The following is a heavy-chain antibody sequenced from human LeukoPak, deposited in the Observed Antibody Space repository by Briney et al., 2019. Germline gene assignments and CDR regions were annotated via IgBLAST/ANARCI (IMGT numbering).Heavy chain of an antibody. CDR3: AKGDGVVTYFDY. J-gene: IGHJ4*02. V-gene: IGHV3-33*06. Sequence: GGSLRLSCAASGFTFSSYGMHWVRQAPGKGLEWVAVIWYDGSNKYYADSVEGRFTISRDNSKNTLYLQMNSLRAEDTAVYYCAKGDGVVTYFDYWGQGTLVTVSS. D-gene: IGHD4-23*01. CDR2: IWYDGSNK. CDR1: GFTFSSYG.